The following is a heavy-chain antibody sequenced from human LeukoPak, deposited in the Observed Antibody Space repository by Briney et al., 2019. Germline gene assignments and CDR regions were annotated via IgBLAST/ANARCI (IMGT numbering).Heavy chain of an antibody. J-gene: IGHJ4*02. CDR3: ASVGVLSYFDY. CDR2: ISYDGSNK. CDR1: GFTFSSYG. Sequence: GGSLRLSCAASGFTFSSYGMHWVRQAPGKGLEWVAVISYDGSNKYYADSVKGRFTISRDTSKNTLYLQMNSLRAEDTAVYYCASVGVLSYFDYWGQGTLVTVSS. D-gene: IGHD3-3*01. V-gene: IGHV3-30*03.